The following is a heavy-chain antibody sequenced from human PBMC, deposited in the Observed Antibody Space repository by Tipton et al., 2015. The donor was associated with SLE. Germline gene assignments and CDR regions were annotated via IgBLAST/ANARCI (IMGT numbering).Heavy chain of an antibody. Sequence: QSGAEVKKPGASVKVSCKASGYTFTSYGIIWVRQAPGQGLQWMGWISGYNGHTNYAQNLQGRATLTTDTSTSTAFMELRSLRSDDTAAYYCARAAYSGNYYPDSWGQGTLVSVSS. V-gene: IGHV1-18*01. J-gene: IGHJ4*02. CDR2: ISGYNGHT. CDR3: ARAAYSGNYYPDS. D-gene: IGHD1-26*01. CDR1: GYTFTSYG.